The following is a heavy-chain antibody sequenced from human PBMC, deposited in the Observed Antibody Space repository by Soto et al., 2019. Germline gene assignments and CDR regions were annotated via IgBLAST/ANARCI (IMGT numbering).Heavy chain of an antibody. V-gene: IGHV4-59*13. CDR3: ARDLWGYCGADCYPLDV. CDR1: GDSINKYY. CDR2: IYYTGST. J-gene: IGHJ6*02. D-gene: IGHD2-21*02. Sequence: SETLSLTCPVSGDSINKYYWSWIRQTPGTGLEWIGYIYYTGSTKYNPSLQSRVTMSVDTSKTRFSLNLSSVTAADTAVYYCARDLWGYCGADCYPLDVWGQGTTVT.